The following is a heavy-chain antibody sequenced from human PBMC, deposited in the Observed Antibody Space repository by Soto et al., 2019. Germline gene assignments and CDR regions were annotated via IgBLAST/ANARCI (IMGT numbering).Heavy chain of an antibody. CDR3: ARDSESMIVVVRALDY. Sequence: GGSLRLSCAASGFTFSSYAMHWVRQAAGKGLEWVAVISYDGSNKYYADSVKGRFTISRDNSKNTLYLQMNSLRAEDTAVYYCARDSESMIVVVRALDYWGQGTLVTVSS. V-gene: IGHV3-30-3*01. D-gene: IGHD3-22*01. CDR2: ISYDGSNK. CDR1: GFTFSSYA. J-gene: IGHJ4*02.